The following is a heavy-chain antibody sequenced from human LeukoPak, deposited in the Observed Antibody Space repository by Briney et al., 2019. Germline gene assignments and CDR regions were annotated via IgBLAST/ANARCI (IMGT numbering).Heavy chain of an antibody. CDR2: IKQDESEI. J-gene: IGHJ4*02. Sequence: PGGSLRLSCAASGFIFSDYWMSWVRQAPGKGLEWVANIKQDESEIFYVESVKGRFTISRDNAKNSLYLEMGSLRAEDTAVYYCVKPLFFIRGLGDNWGQGTLVTVSS. CDR1: GFIFSDYW. CDR3: VKPLFFIRGLGDN. V-gene: IGHV3-7*01. D-gene: IGHD3-10*01.